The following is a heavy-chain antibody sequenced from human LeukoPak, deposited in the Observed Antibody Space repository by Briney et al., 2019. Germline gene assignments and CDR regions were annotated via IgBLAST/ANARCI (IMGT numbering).Heavy chain of an antibody. D-gene: IGHD3-10*02. CDR1: GFTFSDHY. Sequence: PGGSLRLSCAASGFTFSDHYMDWVRQAPGKGLEWVGRTRNKANSYTTEYAASVKGRFIISRDDSKNSVYLQMNSLRAEDTAVYYCAELGITMIGGVWGKGTTVTISS. V-gene: IGHV3-72*01. J-gene: IGHJ6*04. CDR3: AELGITMIGGV. CDR2: TRNKANSYTT.